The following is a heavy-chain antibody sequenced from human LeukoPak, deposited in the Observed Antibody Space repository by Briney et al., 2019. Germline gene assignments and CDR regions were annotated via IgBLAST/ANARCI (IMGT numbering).Heavy chain of an antibody. Sequence: GGSLRLSCASSGFTLSDYRMSWVRQAPGKGLEWVASIKQDGSEKYYVDSVKGRFTISSDNAKNSLYLQMNSLRAEDTAVYYCARDLTDCSSTSCFYYMDVWGKGTTVTVSS. V-gene: IGHV3-7*01. CDR3: ARDLTDCSSTSCFYYMDV. J-gene: IGHJ6*03. D-gene: IGHD2-2*01. CDR1: GFTLSDYR. CDR2: IKQDGSEK.